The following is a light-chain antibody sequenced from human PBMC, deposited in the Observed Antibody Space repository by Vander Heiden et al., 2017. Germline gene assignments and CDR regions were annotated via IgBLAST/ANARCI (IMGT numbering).Light chain of an antibody. CDR3: AGWDDSLNGWV. V-gene: IGLV1-44*01. Sequence: QSVLTQSPSASGTPGQRVTTSCSGSSSNIGSNTVNWYQQFPGTAPKLLMYSNNQRPSGVPDRFSGSKSGTSGSLAISGLQSEDEADYYCAGWDDSLNGWVFGGGTKLTVL. CDR1: SSNIGSNT. CDR2: SNN. J-gene: IGLJ3*02.